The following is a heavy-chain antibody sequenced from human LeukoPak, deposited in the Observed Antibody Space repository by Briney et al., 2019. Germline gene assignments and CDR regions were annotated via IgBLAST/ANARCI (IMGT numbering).Heavy chain of an antibody. CDR2: INHSGST. J-gene: IGHJ4*02. V-gene: IGHV4-34*01. D-gene: IGHD7-27*01. CDR1: GGSFSGYY. Sequence: SETLSLTCAVYGGSFSGYYWSWIRQPPGKGLEWIGEINHSGSTNYNPSLKSRVTISVDTSKNQFSLKLSSVTAADTAVYYCARRLGDFDYGGRGPLFT. CDR3: ARRLGDFDY.